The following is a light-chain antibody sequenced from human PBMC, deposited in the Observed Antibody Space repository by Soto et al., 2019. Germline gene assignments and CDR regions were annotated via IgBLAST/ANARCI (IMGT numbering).Light chain of an antibody. V-gene: IGLV2-14*01. CDR3: SSYTTSSTPYV. CDR2: EVS. CDR1: SSDVGGYNY. Sequence: QSALTQPASVSGSPGQSITISCTGISSDVGGYNYVSWYQRHPGKAPKLMIYEVSNRPSGVSNRFSGSKSGNTASLTISGLQAEDEADYYCSSYTTSSTPYVFGTGTKFTVL. J-gene: IGLJ1*01.